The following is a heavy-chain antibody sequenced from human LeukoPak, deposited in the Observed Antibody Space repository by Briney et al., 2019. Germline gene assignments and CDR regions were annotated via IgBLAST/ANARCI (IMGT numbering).Heavy chain of an antibody. V-gene: IGHV3-74*01. CDR3: ARNVVAAYNWLDP. J-gene: IGHJ5*02. Sequence: GGSLRLSCAASGFTFSSYWMHWVRQAPGKGLVWVSRINSDGSSTCYADSVKGRFTISRDNAKNTLYLQMNSLRAEDTAVYYCARNVVAAYNWLDPWGQGTLVTVSS. CDR2: INSDGSST. CDR1: GFTFSSYW. D-gene: IGHD2-2*01.